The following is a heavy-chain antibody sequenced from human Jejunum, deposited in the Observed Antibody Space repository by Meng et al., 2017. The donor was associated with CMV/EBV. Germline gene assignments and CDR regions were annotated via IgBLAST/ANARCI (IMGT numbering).Heavy chain of an antibody. V-gene: IGHV4-39*07. J-gene: IGHJ4*02. D-gene: IGHD1-1*01. Sequence: QIQLPESGPVLLTPAEPLSRTFSASGHPISSGSNYWAWIRQSPGKRLEWIGSMLFSGIADYNPSLKSRVTISLDATQRQFSLRLTSVTAADTAVYFCARDLTNNWFYYWGQGTLVTVSS. CDR3: ARDLTNNWFYY. CDR1: GHPISSGSNY. CDR2: MLFSGIA.